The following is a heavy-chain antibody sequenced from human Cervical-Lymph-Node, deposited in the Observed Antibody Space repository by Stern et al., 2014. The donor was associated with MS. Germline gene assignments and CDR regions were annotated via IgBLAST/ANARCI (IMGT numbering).Heavy chain of an antibody. CDR1: GGSISSGSYY. J-gene: IGHJ6*02. CDR2: IYTSGST. V-gene: IGHV4-61*02. Sequence: QVQLQESGPGLVKPSQTLSLTCTVSGGSISSGSYYWSWIRQPAGKGLEXIGRIYTSGSTNYNPSLKSRVTISVDTSKNQFSLKRGSGTAADTAVYYCARDCRLRYFDNYGMDVWGQGTTVTVSS. CDR3: ARDCRLRYFDNYGMDV. D-gene: IGHD3-9*01.